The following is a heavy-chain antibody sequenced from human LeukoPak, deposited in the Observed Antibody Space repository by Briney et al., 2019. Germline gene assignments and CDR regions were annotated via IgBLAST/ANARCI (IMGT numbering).Heavy chain of an antibody. CDR1: GGSFSGYY. CDR3: ARDSDIVATEYNWFDP. D-gene: IGHD5-12*01. CDR2: INHRGST. V-gene: IGHV4-34*01. Sequence: PSETLSLTCAVYGGSFSGYYWSWIRQPPGKGLEWIGEINHRGSTNYNPSLKSRVTISVDTSKNQFSLKLSSVTAADTAVYYCARDSDIVATEYNWFDPWGQGTLVTVSS. J-gene: IGHJ5*02.